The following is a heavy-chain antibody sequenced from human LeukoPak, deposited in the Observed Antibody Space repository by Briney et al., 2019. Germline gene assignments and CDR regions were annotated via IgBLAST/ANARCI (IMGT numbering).Heavy chain of an antibody. CDR2: ISPYKGNT. CDR1: GYTFTNYD. J-gene: IGHJ4*02. V-gene: IGHV1-18*01. D-gene: IGHD3-22*01. Sequence: ASVEVSCKASGYTFTNYDISWVRQAPGQGLEWMGWISPYKGNTNYAHKLQGRVTMTTDTSTSTAYMELKSLRSDDTAVYYCGTYDSSGYYSTWGQGTLVTVSS. CDR3: GTYDSSGYYST.